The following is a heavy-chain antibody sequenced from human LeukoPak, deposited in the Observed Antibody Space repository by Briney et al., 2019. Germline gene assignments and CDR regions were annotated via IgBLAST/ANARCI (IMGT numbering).Heavy chain of an antibody. Sequence: GSLRLSCTASGYIFSNHAMSWVRQAPGKGLEWVSALSGSGGSTYYADSVKGRFTISRDNSKNTLYLQMHSLRAEDTAKYYYAKVASLCTSTSCVRGGFDYWGQGTLVTVSS. J-gene: IGHJ4*02. CDR2: LSGSGGST. V-gene: IGHV3-23*01. D-gene: IGHD2-2*01. CDR3: AKVASLCTSTSCVRGGFDY. CDR1: GYIFSNHA.